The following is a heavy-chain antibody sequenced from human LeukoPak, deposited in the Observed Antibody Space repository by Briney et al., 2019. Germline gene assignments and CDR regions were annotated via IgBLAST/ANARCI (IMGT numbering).Heavy chain of an antibody. Sequence: GGSLSLFCAASGFAFRSDCMLWVRQAPGEGLEWVTTIKEDGSEKDYVDSVKGRFTTSIDNARNSLYLQMNSLRPEDTAVYYCAKNSGWLQLGNWGQGTLVTVSS. D-gene: IGHD5-24*01. CDR3: AKNSGWLQLGN. J-gene: IGHJ4*02. CDR1: GFAFRSDC. CDR2: IKEDGSEK. V-gene: IGHV3-7*01.